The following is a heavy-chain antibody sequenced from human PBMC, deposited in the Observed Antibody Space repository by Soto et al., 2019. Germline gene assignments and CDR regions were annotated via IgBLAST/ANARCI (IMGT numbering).Heavy chain of an antibody. CDR1: GGTFSSYA. J-gene: IGHJ3*02. V-gene: IGHV1-69*06. Sequence: SVKVSCKASGGTFSSYAISWVRQAPGQGLEWMGGIIPIFGTANYAQKFQGRVTITADKSTSTAYMELSSLRSEDTAVYYCARDRPSPPRADFDIWGQGTMVTVSS. CDR2: IIPIFGTA. D-gene: IGHD6-6*01. CDR3: ARDRPSPPRADFDI.